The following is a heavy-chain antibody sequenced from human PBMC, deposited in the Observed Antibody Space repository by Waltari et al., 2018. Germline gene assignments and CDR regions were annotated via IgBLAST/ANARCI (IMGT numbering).Heavy chain of an antibody. CDR3: ARPSVAARLGSLDY. V-gene: IGHV4-34*01. Sequence: QVQLQQWGAGLLKPSETLSLSCSVSRGSFSAYPWTWIRQSPGKGLEWFGEIEHKGVAFYYPALKGRVTISVDTSKNQFSLNLTSVTATDTAVYFCARPSVAARLGSLDYWGQGALVTVSS. D-gene: IGHD3-16*01. J-gene: IGHJ4*02. CDR1: RGSFSAYP. CDR2: IEHKGVA.